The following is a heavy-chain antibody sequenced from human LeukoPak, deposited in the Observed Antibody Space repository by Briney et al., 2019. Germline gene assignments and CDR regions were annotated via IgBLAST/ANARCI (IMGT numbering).Heavy chain of an antibody. D-gene: IGHD3-10*01. J-gene: IGHJ6*02. CDR3: AKGVYGSGSYSNYGMDV. CDR2: ISYDGSNK. Sequence: GGSLRLSCAASGFTFSSYGMHWVRQAPGKGLEWVAVISYDGSNKYYADSVKGRFTISRDNSKNTLYLQMNSLRAEDTAVYYCAKGVYGSGSYSNYGMDVWGQGTTVTVSS. CDR1: GFTFSSYG. V-gene: IGHV3-30*18.